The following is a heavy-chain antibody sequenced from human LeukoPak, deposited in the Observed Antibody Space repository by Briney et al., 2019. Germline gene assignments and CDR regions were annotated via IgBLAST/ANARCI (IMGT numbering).Heavy chain of an antibody. D-gene: IGHD6-19*01. CDR2: INPSTGAT. V-gene: IGHV1-2*02. J-gene: IGHJ4*02. CDR3: ARDRVGSGWPRPWYFEF. Sequence: ASVKVSCKPSGYTFTGYYLHWVRQARGQGLEWMGWINPSTGATIYAEKFQGRVTMTRDTSIDTAYMEMRSLRSDDTAVYYCARDRVGSGWPRPWYFEFWGQGTLITVSS. CDR1: GYTFTGYY.